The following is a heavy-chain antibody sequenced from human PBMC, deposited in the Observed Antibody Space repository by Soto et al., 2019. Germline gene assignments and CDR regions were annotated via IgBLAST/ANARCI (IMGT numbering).Heavy chain of an antibody. Sequence: QVQLVESGGGVVQPGRSLRLSCAASGFTLSRYGMHWVRQAPGKGLEWVAVISFEGNTQYYADSVKGRFTISRDNSKDTLSLQIHSLRPEDMAVYYCARGAEHQLLSRDYFYGMDVWGQGTTVSVSS. CDR2: ISFEGNTQ. CDR3: ARGAEHQLLSRDYFYGMDV. D-gene: IGHD1-1*01. V-gene: IGHV3-30*05. J-gene: IGHJ6*02. CDR1: GFTLSRYG.